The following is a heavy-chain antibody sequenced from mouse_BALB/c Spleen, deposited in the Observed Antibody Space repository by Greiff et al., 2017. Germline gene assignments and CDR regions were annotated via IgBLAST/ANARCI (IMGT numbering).Heavy chain of an antibody. CDR1: GFNIKDTY. J-gene: IGHJ4*01. V-gene: IGHV14-3*02. CDR2: IDPANGNT. CDR3: ARSGGYYYAMDY. Sequence: VQLKESGAELVKPGASVKLSCTASGFNIKDTYMHWVKQRPEQGLEWIGRIDPANGNTKYDPKFQGKATITADTSSNTAYLQLSSLTSEDTAVYYCARSGGYYYAMDYWGQGTSVTVSS.